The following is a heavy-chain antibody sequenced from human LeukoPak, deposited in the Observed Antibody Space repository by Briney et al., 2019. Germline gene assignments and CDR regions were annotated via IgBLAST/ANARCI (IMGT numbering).Heavy chain of an antibody. CDR2: ISASGGST. CDR1: GFTFSSYA. J-gene: IGHJ4*02. D-gene: IGHD3-22*01. Sequence: GGSLRLSCAASGFTFSSYAMTWVRQAPGKGLEWVSAISASGGSTYYADSVKGRFTISRDNAKNSLYLQMNSLRAEDTALYYCVKDYDSSGYYPDYWGQGTLVTVSS. V-gene: IGHV3-23*01. CDR3: VKDYDSSGYYPDY.